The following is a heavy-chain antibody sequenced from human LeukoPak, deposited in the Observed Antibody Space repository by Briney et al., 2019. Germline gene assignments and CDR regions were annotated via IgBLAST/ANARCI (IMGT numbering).Heavy chain of an antibody. V-gene: IGHV3-13*01. D-gene: IGHD4-17*01. J-gene: IGHJ4*02. CDR2: IGTAGDT. CDR3: ARAAYGDYRFDY. Sequence: PGGSLRLSCAASGITFSSYDMHWVRQATGKGLEWVSAIGTAGDTYYPGSVKGRFTISRENAKNSLYLQMNSPRAGDTAVYYCARAAYGDYRFDYWGQGTLVTVSS. CDR1: GITFSSYD.